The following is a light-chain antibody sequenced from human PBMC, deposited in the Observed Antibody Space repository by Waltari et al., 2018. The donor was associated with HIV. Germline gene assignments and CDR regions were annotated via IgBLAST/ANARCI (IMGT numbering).Light chain of an antibody. CDR1: SSDVGGSNY. CDR2: DFS. J-gene: IGLJ2*01. CDR3: CSYAGSYRGV. V-gene: IGLV2-11*02. Sequence: QSALTQPRSGSGSPGQSVTISCTGTSSDVGGSNYVPRYHQHSGKAPELISYDFSKRPSGVPDRFSGSKSGNTASLTIAGLQAEDEADYYCCSYAGSYRGVFGGGTKLTVL.